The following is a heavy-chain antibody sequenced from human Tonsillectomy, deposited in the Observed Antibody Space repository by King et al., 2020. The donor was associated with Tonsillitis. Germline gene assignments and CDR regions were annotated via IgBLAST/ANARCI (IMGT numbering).Heavy chain of an antibody. D-gene: IGHD2-15*01. CDR2: IYHSGNT. J-gene: IGHJ5*02. CDR3: SKYEGGVFDP. CDR1: GGSISGGDHY. Sequence: VQLQESGPGLVKPSQTLSLTCTVSGGSISGGDHYWSWIRQHPGKGLEWVGYIYHSGNTYYNPSLKSRLTISVDTSKNQCSLKLTSVTAADTAVYYCSKYEGGVFDPWGQGTLVTVSS. V-gene: IGHV4-31*03.